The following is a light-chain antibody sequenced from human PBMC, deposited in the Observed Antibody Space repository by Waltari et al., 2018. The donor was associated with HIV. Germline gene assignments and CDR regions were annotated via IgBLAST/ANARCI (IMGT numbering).Light chain of an antibody. Sequence: QSALTQPASVSGSPGQSLPISCTGATSDVGPYYFLSWYQQPPGKAPKLIMFEVSERPSGVSDRFSGSKSGNTAALTISGTQAVDEADYYCQVWDNRVFGGGTKLTVL. J-gene: IGLJ3*02. CDR2: EVS. CDR1: TSDVGPYYF. V-gene: IGLV2-14*02. CDR3: QVWDNRV.